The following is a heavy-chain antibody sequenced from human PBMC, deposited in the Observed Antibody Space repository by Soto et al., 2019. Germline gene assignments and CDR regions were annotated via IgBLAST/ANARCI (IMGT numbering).Heavy chain of an antibody. D-gene: IGHD3-10*01. CDR3: ARGEVDYGSGSYYNDFYYYYYYGMDV. CDR1: GDSVSSNSAA. V-gene: IGHV6-1*01. Sequence: SQTLSLTCAISGDSVSSNSAAWNWIRQSPSRGLEWLGRTYYRSKWYNDYAVSVKSRITINPDTSKNQFSLQLNSVTPEDTAVYYCARGEVDYGSGSYYNDFYYYYYYGMDVWGQGTTVTVSS. J-gene: IGHJ6*02. CDR2: TYYRSKWYN.